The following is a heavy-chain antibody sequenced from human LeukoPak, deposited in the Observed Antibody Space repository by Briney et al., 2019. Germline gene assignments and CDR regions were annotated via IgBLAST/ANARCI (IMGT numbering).Heavy chain of an antibody. J-gene: IGHJ4*02. CDR2: ISGSGGST. V-gene: IGHV3-23*01. CDR1: GFTFSSYA. CDR3: AKDRPSQYHYDSSGCLDY. D-gene: IGHD3-22*01. Sequence: AGGSLRLSCAASGFTFSSYAMSWVRQAPGKGLEWVSAISGSGGSTYYADSVKGRFTISRDNSKNTLYLQMNRLRAEDTAVYYCAKDRPSQYHYDSSGCLDYWGQGNMVTVSS.